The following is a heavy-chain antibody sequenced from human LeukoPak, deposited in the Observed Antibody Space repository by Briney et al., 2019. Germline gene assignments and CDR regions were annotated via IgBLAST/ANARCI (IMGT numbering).Heavy chain of an antibody. Sequence: SETLSLTCTVSGGSISSYYWSWIRQPPGKGLEWIGYIYYSGSTNYNPSLKSRVTISVDTSKNQFSLKLSSVTVADTAVYYCARHSTVTYYFDYWGQGTLVTVSS. CDR2: IYYSGST. CDR3: ARHSTVTYYFDY. J-gene: IGHJ4*02. V-gene: IGHV4-59*08. CDR1: GGSISSYY. D-gene: IGHD4-17*01.